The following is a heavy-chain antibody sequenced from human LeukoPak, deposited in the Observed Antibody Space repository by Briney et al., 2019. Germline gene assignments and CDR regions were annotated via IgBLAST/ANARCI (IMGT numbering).Heavy chain of an antibody. J-gene: IGHJ5*02. Sequence: GESLKISCETSGYSFTTYWIGWVRQMPGTGLEWVGAIYPDDSDSRYSPSFQGQVVISADRSIRTAYLQWNSLKTSDTATYYCVRQRGSSGTINHFDPWGQGTLVTVSS. V-gene: IGHV5-51*01. CDR1: GYSFTTYW. CDR3: VRQRGSSGTINHFDP. D-gene: IGHD3-10*01. CDR2: IYPDDSDS.